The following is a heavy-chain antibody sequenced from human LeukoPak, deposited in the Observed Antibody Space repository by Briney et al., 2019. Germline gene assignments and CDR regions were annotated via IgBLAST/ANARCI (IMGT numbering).Heavy chain of an antibody. J-gene: IGHJ4*02. CDR2: IYSSEDT. CDR1: GGSVSDGNYY. Sequence: SETLSLTCTFSGGSVSDGNYYWTWVRQPAGKGLEWIGRIYSSEDTKYNPSLKSRVTISLDTSKNQFALRLTSVTAADTAVYYCARVSNDAARSLDSWGQGTLVTVSS. V-gene: IGHV4-61*02. CDR3: ARVSNDAARSLDS. D-gene: IGHD6-6*01.